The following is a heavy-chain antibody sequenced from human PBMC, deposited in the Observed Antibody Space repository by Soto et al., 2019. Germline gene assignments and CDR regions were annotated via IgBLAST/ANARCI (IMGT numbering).Heavy chain of an antibody. D-gene: IGHD2-15*01. CDR2: ISYDGSNK. J-gene: IGHJ6*02. Sequence: QVQLVESGGGVVQPGRSLRLSCAASGFTFSSYAMHWVRQAPGKGLEWVAVISYDGSNKYYADSVKGRFTISRDNSKNTLYLQMTSLRAGDTAVYYCARDDGYCSGGSCSDGGYYCYGMDVWGHGTTVTVSS. CDR3: ARDDGYCSGGSCSDGGYYCYGMDV. CDR1: GFTFSSYA. V-gene: IGHV3-30-3*01.